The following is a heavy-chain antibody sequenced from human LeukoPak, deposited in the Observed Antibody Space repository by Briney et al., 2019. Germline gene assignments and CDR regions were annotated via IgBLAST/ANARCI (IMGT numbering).Heavy chain of an antibody. Sequence: PGGSLRLSCAVSGFTFSSYSMNWVRQAPGKRLEWVSSISSSSSYIYYADSVKGRFTISRDNAKNSLYLQMNSLRAEDTAVYYCARVPWPQSGNYMDVWGKGTTVTVSS. CDR2: ISSSSSYI. J-gene: IGHJ6*03. CDR3: ARVPWPQSGNYMDV. V-gene: IGHV3-21*01. D-gene: IGHD5-24*01. CDR1: GFTFSSYS.